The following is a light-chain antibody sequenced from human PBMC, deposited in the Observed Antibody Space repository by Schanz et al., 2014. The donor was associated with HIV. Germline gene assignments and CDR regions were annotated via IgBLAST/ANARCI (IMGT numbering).Light chain of an antibody. CDR1: QGIGND. CDR3: QQSYNMASIT. V-gene: IGKV1-39*01. CDR2: AAS. Sequence: DIQMTQSPSSLSASVGDRVTITCRASQGIGNDLGWYQQKPGKAPKRLIYAASTLQSGVPSRFSGRGSGTDFTLTINSLQPDDFATYYCQQSYNMASITFGQGTRLEIQ. J-gene: IGKJ5*01.